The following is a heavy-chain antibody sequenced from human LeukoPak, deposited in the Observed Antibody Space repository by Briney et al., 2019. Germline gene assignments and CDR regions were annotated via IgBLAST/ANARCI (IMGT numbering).Heavy chain of an antibody. CDR3: ARSGYNSRWYYFDY. CDR2: IYYSGST. J-gene: IGHJ4*02. CDR1: GGSISSGDYY. D-gene: IGHD6-13*01. Sequence: SETLSLTCTVSGGSISSGDYYWSWIRQHPGKGLEWIGYIYYSGSTYYSPSLKSRVIISADTSKNQFSLRLTSVTAADTAVYYCARSGYNSRWYYFDYWGQGTLVTVSS. V-gene: IGHV4-31*03.